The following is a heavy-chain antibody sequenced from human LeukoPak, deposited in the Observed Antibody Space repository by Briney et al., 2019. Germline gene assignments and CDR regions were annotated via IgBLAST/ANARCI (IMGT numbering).Heavy chain of an antibody. V-gene: IGHV1-18*01. CDR1: GYTFTGQY. D-gene: IGHD3-22*01. Sequence: ASVKVSCKASGYTFTGQYLHWVRQAPGQGLEWMGWISAYNGNTNYAQKLQGRVTTTTDTSTSTAYMELRSLRSDDTAVYYCARARPLITMIVVVDFDYWGQGTLVTVSS. CDR3: ARARPLITMIVVVDFDY. CDR2: ISAYNGNT. J-gene: IGHJ4*02.